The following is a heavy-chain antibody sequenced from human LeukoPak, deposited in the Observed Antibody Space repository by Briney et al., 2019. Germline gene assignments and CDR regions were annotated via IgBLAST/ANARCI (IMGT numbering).Heavy chain of an antibody. CDR1: GGSFSGYY. V-gene: IGHV4-34*01. Sequence: SETLSLTCAVYGGSFSGYYWSWIRQPPGKGLEWIGEINHSGSTNYNPSLKGRVTISVDTSKNQFSLKLSSVTAADTAVYYCARGRDTWYSSSWYSRQGPPKEKYFDYWGQGTLVTVSS. J-gene: IGHJ4*02. D-gene: IGHD6-13*01. CDR2: INHSGST. CDR3: ARGRDTWYSSSWYSRQGPPKEKYFDY.